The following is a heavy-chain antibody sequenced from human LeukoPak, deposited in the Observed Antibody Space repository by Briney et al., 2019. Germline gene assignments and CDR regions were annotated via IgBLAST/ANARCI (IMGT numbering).Heavy chain of an antibody. CDR3: ARSYDSSGYYPWYFDL. CDR1: GGTFSSYT. V-gene: IGHV1-69*10. D-gene: IGHD3-22*01. Sequence: ASVKVSCKASGGTFSSYTISWVRQAPGQGLEWMGGIIPILGIANYAQKFQGRVTITADKSTSTAYMELSSLRSEDTAVYYCARSYDSSGYYPWYFDLWGRGTLVTVSS. J-gene: IGHJ2*01. CDR2: IIPILGIA.